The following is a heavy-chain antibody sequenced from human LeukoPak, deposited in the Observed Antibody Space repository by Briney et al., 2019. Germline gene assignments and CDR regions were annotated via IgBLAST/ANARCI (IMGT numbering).Heavy chain of an antibody. Sequence: SETLSPTCAVYGGSFSGYYWSWIRQPPGKGREWIGEINHSGSTNYNPSLKSRVTISVDTSKNQFSLKLSSVTAADTAVYYCARVVVVVPAAMVIPRWLKKGGFDYWGQGTLVTVSS. D-gene: IGHD2-2*01. V-gene: IGHV4-34*01. CDR3: ARVVVVVPAAMVIPRWLKKGGFDY. CDR1: GGSFSGYY. J-gene: IGHJ4*02. CDR2: INHSGST.